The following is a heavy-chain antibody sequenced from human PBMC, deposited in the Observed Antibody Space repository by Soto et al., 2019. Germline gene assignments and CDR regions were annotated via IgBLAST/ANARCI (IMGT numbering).Heavy chain of an antibody. CDR3: ARGGRRANYYFDY. V-gene: IGHV4-34*01. J-gene: IGHJ4*02. Sequence: QVQLQQWGAGLLKPSETLSLTCAVYGGSFSGYYWSWIRQPPGKGLEWIGEINHSGSTNYNPSLKGRVTRSADKXKNQFSLKLSSVTAADTAVYYCARGGRRANYYFDYWGQGTLVTVSS. CDR2: INHSGST. CDR1: GGSFSGYY.